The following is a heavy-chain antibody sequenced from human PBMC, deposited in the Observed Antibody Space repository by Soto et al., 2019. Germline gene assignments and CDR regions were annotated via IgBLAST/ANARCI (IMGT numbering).Heavy chain of an antibody. D-gene: IGHD2-2*01. Sequence: QVQLVQSGAEVKEPGSSVRVSCKASGGTFDNFIMNWVRQTPGQGLEWMGGIVPMLGTPTYAEKFKGRVTISATESTSTMYMEVTSLRSEPTAIYYCARNGTYSTSLSQYSGMDVWGQGTTVSVSS. CDR1: GGTFDNFI. CDR2: IVPMLGTP. J-gene: IGHJ6*02. V-gene: IGHV1-69*01. CDR3: ARNGTYSTSLSQYSGMDV.